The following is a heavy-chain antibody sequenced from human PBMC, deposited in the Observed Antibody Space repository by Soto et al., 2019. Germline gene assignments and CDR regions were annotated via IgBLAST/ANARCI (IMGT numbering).Heavy chain of an antibody. CDR1: GGTFSSYA. Sequence: QVQLVQSGAEVKKPGSSVKVSCKASGGTFSSYAISWVRQAPGQGLEWMGGIIPIFGTANYAQKFQGRVTITADESTSTAYMELSSLRSEDTAVYYCAGHYYDSSGSPRALYYYYGMDVWGQGTTVTVSS. CDR2: IIPIFGTA. J-gene: IGHJ6*02. CDR3: AGHYYDSSGSPRALYYYYGMDV. D-gene: IGHD3-22*01. V-gene: IGHV1-69*01.